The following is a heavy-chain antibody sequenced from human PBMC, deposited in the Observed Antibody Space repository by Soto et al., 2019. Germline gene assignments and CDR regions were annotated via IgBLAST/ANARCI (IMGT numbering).Heavy chain of an antibody. J-gene: IGHJ4*02. D-gene: IGHD3-10*01. V-gene: IGHV3-48*02. CDR3: ASVRSFVNYYFDY. CDR2: ISSSSNTI. CDR1: GFTLSSYS. Sequence: GGSLRLSCAASGFTLSSYSMNWVRQAPGKGLEWVSYISSSSNTIYYVDSVKGRFTISRDNAKNSLYLQMNSLRDEDTAVYYCASVRSFVNYYFDYWGQGTLVTVSS.